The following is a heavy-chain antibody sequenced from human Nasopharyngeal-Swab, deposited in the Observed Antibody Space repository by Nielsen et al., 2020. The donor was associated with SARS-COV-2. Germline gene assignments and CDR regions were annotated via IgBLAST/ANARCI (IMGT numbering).Heavy chain of an antibody. CDR1: GFTFSSYS. V-gene: IGHV3-48*02. Sequence: GESLKISCAASGFTFSSYSMNWVRQAPGKGLEWVSYISSSSSTIYYADSVKGRFTISRDNAKNSLYLQMNSLRDEDTAVYYCARDRVGIIAAAGTQVGWFDPWGQGTLVTVSS. CDR2: ISSSSSTI. CDR3: ARDRVGIIAAAGTQVGWFDP. J-gene: IGHJ5*02. D-gene: IGHD6-13*01.